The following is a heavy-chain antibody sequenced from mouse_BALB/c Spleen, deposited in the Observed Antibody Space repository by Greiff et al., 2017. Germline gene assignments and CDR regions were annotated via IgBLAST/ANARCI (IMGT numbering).Heavy chain of an antibody. Sequence: DVQLQESGPGLVKPSQSLSLTCTVTGYSITSDYAWNWIRQFPGNKLEWMGYISYSGSTSYNPSLKSRISITRDTSKNQFFLQLNSVTTEDTATYYCARGTMITTRAYFDYWGQGTTLTVSS. V-gene: IGHV3-2*02. J-gene: IGHJ2*01. D-gene: IGHD2-4*01. CDR3: ARGTMITTRAYFDY. CDR1: GYSITSDYA. CDR2: ISYSGST.